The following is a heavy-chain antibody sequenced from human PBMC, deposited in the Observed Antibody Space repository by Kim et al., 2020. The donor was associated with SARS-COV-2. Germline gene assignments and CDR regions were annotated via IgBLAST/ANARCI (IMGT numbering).Heavy chain of an antibody. CDR3: ARFASGWYRALGDY. D-gene: IGHD6-19*01. Sequence: VDSGKGRFTISRDNAKNALYLQMNSLRAEDTAVYYCARFASGWYRALGDYWGQGTLVTVSS. J-gene: IGHJ4*02. V-gene: IGHV3-7*01.